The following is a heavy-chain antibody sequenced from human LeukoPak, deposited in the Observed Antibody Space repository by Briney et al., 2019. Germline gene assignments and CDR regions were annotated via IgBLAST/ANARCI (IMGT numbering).Heavy chain of an antibody. CDR1: GYTFTSYD. CDR3: ARGTGDHQYYYYYYGMDV. J-gene: IGHJ6*02. D-gene: IGHD7-27*01. CDR2: MNPNSGNT. Sequence: GASVKVSCKASGYTFTSYDINWVRQATGRGLEWMGWMNPNSGNTGYAQKFQGRVTMTRNTSISTAYMELSSLRSEDTAVYYCARGTGDHQYYYYYYGMDVWGQGTTVTVSS. V-gene: IGHV1-8*01.